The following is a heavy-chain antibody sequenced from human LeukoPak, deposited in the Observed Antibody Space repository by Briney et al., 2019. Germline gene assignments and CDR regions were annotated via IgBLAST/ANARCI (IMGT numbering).Heavy chain of an antibody. CDR1: GGSISSYY. V-gene: IGHV4-59*01. J-gene: IGHJ4*02. CDR2: IYYSGST. D-gene: IGHD5-18*01. CDR3: AREDAAMVTR. Sequence: SETLSLTCTVSGGSISSYYWSWIRQPPGKGLEWIGYIYYSGSTNYNPSLKSRVTISVDTSKDQFSLKLSSVTAADTAVYYCAREDAAMVTRWGQGTLVTVSS.